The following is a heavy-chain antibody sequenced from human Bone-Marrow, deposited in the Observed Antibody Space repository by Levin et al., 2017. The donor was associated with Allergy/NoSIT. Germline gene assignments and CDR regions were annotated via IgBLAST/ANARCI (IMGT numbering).Heavy chain of an antibody. V-gene: IGHV3-66*01. CDR2: IYSGGST. CDR3: AGGPSRGH. D-gene: IGHD3-16*01. Sequence: HPGGSLRLSCAVSGFTVRNNYMSWVRQAPGKGLEWVSLIYSGGSTSYADSVKGRFTISRDTFKNTVYLQMNSLRAEDTAVYYCAGGPSRGHWGQGTLVTVSS. J-gene: IGHJ4*02. CDR1: GFTVRNNY.